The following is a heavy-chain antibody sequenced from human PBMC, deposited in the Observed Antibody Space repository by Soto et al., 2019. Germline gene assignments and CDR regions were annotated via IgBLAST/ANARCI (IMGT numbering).Heavy chain of an antibody. CDR2: RYYNGNA. Sequence: TLSLTCSVSGGSMNDYHWSWIRQPPGKGLEWIAYRYYNGNANYNPSLKSRVTISLDTSKNHFSLKLTSVTAADTAVYYCAKTRDNNINYYYALDVWGPGTTVTVSS. V-gene: IGHV4-59*01. D-gene: IGHD1-20*01. J-gene: IGHJ6*02. CDR1: GGSMNDYH. CDR3: AKTRDNNINYYYALDV.